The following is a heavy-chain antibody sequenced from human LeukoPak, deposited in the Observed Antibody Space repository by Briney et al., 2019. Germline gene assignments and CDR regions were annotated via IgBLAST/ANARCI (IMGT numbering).Heavy chain of an antibody. D-gene: IGHD3-22*01. CDR3: ARDFDSSATRGWADY. J-gene: IGHJ4*02. CDR1: GFTVSSYA. CDR2: IAYDGSNE. Sequence: GGSLRLSCAASGFTVSSYAMHWVRQAPGKGLEWVAVIAYDGSNEYSADSVKGRFIISRDNSKNTLYLQMNSLRAEDTAVYYCARDFDSSATRGWADYWGQGTLVIVSS. V-gene: IGHV3-30-3*01.